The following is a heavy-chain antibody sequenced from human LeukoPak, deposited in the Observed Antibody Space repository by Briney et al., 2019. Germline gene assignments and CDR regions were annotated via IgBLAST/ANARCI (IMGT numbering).Heavy chain of an antibody. J-gene: IGHJ5*02. D-gene: IGHD5-18*01. CDR1: GFTFHDYG. V-gene: IGHV3-9*01. Sequence: GGSLRLSCAASGFTFHDYGMHWVRQAPGKGLEWVSGVSWNSGSIAYADSVKGRFTISRDNAKNSLYLQMNSLRTEDTALYYCARDYLPDTPMALTYYFHPWGQGTLVTVSS. CDR2: VSWNSGSI. CDR3: ARDYLPDTPMALTYYFHP.